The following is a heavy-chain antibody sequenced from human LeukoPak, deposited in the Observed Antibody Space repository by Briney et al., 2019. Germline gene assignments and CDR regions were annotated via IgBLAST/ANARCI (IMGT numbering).Heavy chain of an antibody. CDR2: LSSNGYYI. Sequence: GGSLRLSCAASGFAFSSYSMNWVRQAPGKGLEWVSTLSSNGYYIYYADSVRGRFTISRDNAKNSVWLQMNSLRVEDTAVYYCVSYFYGSGASFGYWGQGTLVTVSS. V-gene: IGHV3-21*01. CDR3: VSYFYGSGASFGY. CDR1: GFAFSSYS. J-gene: IGHJ4*02. D-gene: IGHD3-10*01.